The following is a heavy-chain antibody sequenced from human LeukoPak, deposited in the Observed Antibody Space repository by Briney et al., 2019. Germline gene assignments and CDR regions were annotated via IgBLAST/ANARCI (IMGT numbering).Heavy chain of an antibody. J-gene: IGHJ4*02. V-gene: IGHV3-74*01. Sequence: PGGSLRHSCAASGFTFSSSWMHWVRQAPGKGLVWVARINSDGSSTNYADSVKGRSTISRDNANNTLYLHISSLRAEDAAFYYCARERGWSFYFDSWGQGTLVTVSS. CDR3: ARERGWSFYFDS. CDR1: GFTFSSSW. D-gene: IGHD6-19*01. CDR2: INSDGSST.